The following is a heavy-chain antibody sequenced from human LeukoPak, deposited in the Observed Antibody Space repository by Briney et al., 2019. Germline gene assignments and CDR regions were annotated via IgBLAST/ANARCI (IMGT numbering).Heavy chain of an antibody. CDR3: ARGDSYYDFWSGPKVYGMDV. CDR2: IKQDGSEK. D-gene: IGHD3-3*01. Sequence: PGRSLRLSCAASGFTFSSYWMSWVRQAPGKGLEWVANIKQDGSEKYHVDSVKGRFTISRDNAKNSLYLQMNSLRAEDTAVYYCARGDSYYDFWSGPKVYGMDVWGQGTTVTVSS. V-gene: IGHV3-7*01. CDR1: GFTFSSYW. J-gene: IGHJ6*02.